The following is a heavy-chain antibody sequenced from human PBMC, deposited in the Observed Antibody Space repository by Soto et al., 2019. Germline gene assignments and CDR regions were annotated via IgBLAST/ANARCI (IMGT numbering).Heavy chain of an antibody. CDR2: INPNSGGT. CDR1: GYTFTGYY. CDR3: ARSGANSGYDWSHYYYGMDV. J-gene: IGHJ6*02. D-gene: IGHD5-12*01. V-gene: IGHV1-2*04. Sequence: GASVKVSCKASGYTFTGYYMHWVRQAPGQGLEWLGWINPNSGGTNYAQKFQGWVTMTRDTSISTAYMELSRLRSDDTAVYYCARSGANSGYDWSHYYYGMDVWGQGTTVTVSS.